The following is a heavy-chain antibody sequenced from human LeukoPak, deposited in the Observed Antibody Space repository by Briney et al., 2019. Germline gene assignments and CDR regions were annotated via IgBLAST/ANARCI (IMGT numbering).Heavy chain of an antibody. CDR1: GFTFSSYA. CDR2: ISGSGGST. Sequence: PGGSLRLSCAASGFTFSSYAMNWVRQAPGKGLEWVSAISGSGGSTYYADSVKGRFTISRDNSKNTLYLQMSSLRAEDTAVYYCARGDSSGWGLDYWGLGTLVTVSS. V-gene: IGHV3-23*01. D-gene: IGHD6-19*01. J-gene: IGHJ4*02. CDR3: ARGDSSGWGLDY.